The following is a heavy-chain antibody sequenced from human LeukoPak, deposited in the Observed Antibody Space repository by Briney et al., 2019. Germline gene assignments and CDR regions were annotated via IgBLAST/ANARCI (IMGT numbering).Heavy chain of an antibody. Sequence: GGSLRLSCAASGFAVSTNYMSWVRQAPGKGLEWVSSISSSSSYIYYADSVKGRFTISRDNAKNSLYLQMNSLRAEDTAVYYCARDPGAYSSGWYDYWGQGTLVTVSS. D-gene: IGHD6-19*01. CDR3: ARDPGAYSSGWYDY. CDR1: GFAVSTNY. J-gene: IGHJ4*02. V-gene: IGHV3-21*01. CDR2: ISSSSSYI.